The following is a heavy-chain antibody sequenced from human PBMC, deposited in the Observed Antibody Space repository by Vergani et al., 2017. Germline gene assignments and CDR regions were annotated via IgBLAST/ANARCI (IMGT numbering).Heavy chain of an antibody. V-gene: IGHV3-30-3*01. J-gene: IGHJ4*02. CDR2: ISYDGSNK. CDR3: ARDQGRSSWYYFDY. Sequence: QVQLVESGGGVVQPGRSLRLSCAASGFTFSSYDMHWVRQAPGKGLEWVAVISYDGSNKYYADSVKGRFTISRDNSKNTLYLQMNSLRAEDTAVDYCARDQGRSSWYYFDYWGQGTLVTVSS. CDR1: GFTFSSYD. D-gene: IGHD6-13*01.